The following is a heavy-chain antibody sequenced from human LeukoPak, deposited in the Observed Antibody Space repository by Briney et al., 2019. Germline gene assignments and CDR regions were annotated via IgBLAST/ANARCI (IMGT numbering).Heavy chain of an antibody. D-gene: IGHD3-22*01. CDR3: AREDYYDSGSNDY. Sequence: RASVKVSCKASGHTFTNYGITWVRQAPGQGLEWMGWISAYNGNTNYAQKFQGRVTMTTDTSTNTVYMELRSLGSDDTAVYYCAREDYYDSGSNDYWGQGTLVTVSS. CDR1: GHTFTNYG. CDR2: ISAYNGNT. V-gene: IGHV1-18*01. J-gene: IGHJ4*02.